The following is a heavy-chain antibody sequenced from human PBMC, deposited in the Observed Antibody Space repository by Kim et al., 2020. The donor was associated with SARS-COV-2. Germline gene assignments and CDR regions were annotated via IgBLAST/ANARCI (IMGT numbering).Heavy chain of an antibody. CDR2: IYYSGST. V-gene: IGHV4-30-4*01. Sequence: SETLSLTCTVSGGSISSGDYYWSWIRQPPGKGLEWIGYIYYSGSTYYNPSLKSRVTISVDTSKNQFSLKLSSVTAADTAVYYCARVPDDYYGSGSYYGYFDLWGRGTLVTVSS. CDR3: ARVPDDYYGSGSYYGYFDL. D-gene: IGHD3-10*01. J-gene: IGHJ2*01. CDR1: GGSISSGDYY.